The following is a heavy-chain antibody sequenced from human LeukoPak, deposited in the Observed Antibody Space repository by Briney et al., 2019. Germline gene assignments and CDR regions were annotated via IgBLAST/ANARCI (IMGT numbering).Heavy chain of an antibody. CDR2: ISGSGGST. CDR3: ARGRGYSISSDAFDI. CDR1: GFTFITYW. V-gene: IGHV3-23*01. D-gene: IGHD6-6*01. Sequence: GGSLRLSCAASGFTFITYWMSWVRQAPGKGLEWVSAISGSGGSTYYADSVKGRFTISRDNSKNTLYLQMNSLRAEDTAVYYCARGRGYSISSDAFDIWGQGTMVTVSS. J-gene: IGHJ3*02.